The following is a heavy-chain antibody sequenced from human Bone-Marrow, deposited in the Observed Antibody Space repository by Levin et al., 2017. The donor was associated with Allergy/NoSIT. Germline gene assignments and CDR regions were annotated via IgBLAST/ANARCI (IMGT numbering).Heavy chain of an antibody. CDR2: IYYSGNT. D-gene: IGHD2-2*01. CDR1: GGSISTGGFH. CDR3: AREDAYVFDY. Sequence: SETLSLTCSLSGGSISTGGFHWSWVRQRPGKGLEWIGYIYYSGNTYYNPSLQSRLSISIDTSKNQFSLRLTSVTAADTAVYYCAREDAYVFDYWGQGTLVTVSS. V-gene: IGHV4-31*03. J-gene: IGHJ4*02.